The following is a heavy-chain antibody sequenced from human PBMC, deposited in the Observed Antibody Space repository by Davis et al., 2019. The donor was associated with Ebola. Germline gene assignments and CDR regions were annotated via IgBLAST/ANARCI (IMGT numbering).Heavy chain of an antibody. CDR2: IYYSGST. Sequence: MPSETLSLTCTVSGGSISSSSYYWGWIRQPPGKGLEWIGSIYYSGSTYYNPSLKSRVTISVDTSKNQFSLKLSSVTAAATAVYYCARGLWPSLPYDIVVVPAAIAPPYYYYGMDVWGQGTTVTVSS. J-gene: IGHJ6*02. D-gene: IGHD2-2*02. V-gene: IGHV4-39*01. CDR1: GGSISSSSYY. CDR3: ARGLWPSLPYDIVVVPAAIAPPYYYYGMDV.